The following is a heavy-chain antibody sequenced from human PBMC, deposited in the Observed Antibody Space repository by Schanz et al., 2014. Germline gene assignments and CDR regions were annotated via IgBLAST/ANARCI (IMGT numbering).Heavy chain of an antibody. D-gene: IGHD3-10*01. CDR3: ARGDYYGSGSYYYPYDN. CDR1: GYTFINSD. CDR2: INPKTGVT. Sequence: QVQLVQSGAEVKNPGASVKVSCKASGYTFINSDINWVRQAAGQGLEWMGWINPKTGVTDYAHKFQGRVTMTRDTSLSTVYMEMRSLRSDDTAVYSCARGDYYGSGSYYYPYDNWGQGTLVIVSS. J-gene: IGHJ4*02. V-gene: IGHV1-2*07.